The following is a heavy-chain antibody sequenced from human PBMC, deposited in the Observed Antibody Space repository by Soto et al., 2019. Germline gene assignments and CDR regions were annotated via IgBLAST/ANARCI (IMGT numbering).Heavy chain of an antibody. CDR3: DKQNPPGGRMESYYYGMDV. CDR2: ISWNSGSM. D-gene: IGHD1-26*01. J-gene: IGHJ6*02. CDR1: GFTFNDYA. V-gene: IGHV3-9*01. Sequence: GGSLRLSCAASGFTFNDYAMHWVRQAPGKGLEWVSGISWNSGSMGYVDSVKGRFTISRNNAKNSLYLRMNFLRPEDTALYYCDKQNPPGGRMESYYYGMDVWGQGTTVTVSS.